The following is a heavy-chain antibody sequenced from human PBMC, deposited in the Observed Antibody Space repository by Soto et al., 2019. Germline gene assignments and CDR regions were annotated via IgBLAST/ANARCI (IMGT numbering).Heavy chain of an antibody. J-gene: IGHJ5*01. D-gene: IGHD6-13*01. CDR2: ISTDGTEK. CDR3: ASGLVEYSSSWFDY. V-gene: IGHV3-30-3*01. CDR1: GFTFSSYV. Sequence: GGSLRLSCVSSGFTFSSYVIHWVRQAPGKGLEWVALISTDGTEKHYPGSVRGRFTISRDNAKNMVYLQMNSLRAEDTAVYYCASGLVEYSSSWFDYWGQGTPVTVSS.